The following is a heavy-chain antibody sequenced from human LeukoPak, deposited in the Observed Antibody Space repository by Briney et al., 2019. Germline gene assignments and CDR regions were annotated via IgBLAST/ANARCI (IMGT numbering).Heavy chain of an antibody. D-gene: IGHD1-26*01. J-gene: IGHJ2*01. CDR3: ARSGRGLGFNWYFDL. CDR1: GFTFTSSA. V-gene: IGHV1-58*02. Sequence: GASVKVSCKASGFTFTSSAMQWVRQARGQRLEWIGWIVVGSGNTNYAQKFQERVTITRDMSTSTAYMELSSLRSDDTAVYYCARSGRGLGFNWYFDLWGRGTLVTVSS. CDR2: IVVGSGNT.